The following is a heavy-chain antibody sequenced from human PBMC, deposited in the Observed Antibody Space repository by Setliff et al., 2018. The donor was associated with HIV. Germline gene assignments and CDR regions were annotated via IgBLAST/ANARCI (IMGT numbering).Heavy chain of an antibody. V-gene: IGHV1-18*01. J-gene: IGHJ3*02. CDR1: GYTFTSYG. D-gene: IGHD1-7*01. CDR3: ARDSGTTVEDAFDI. CDR2: ISAYNGNT. Sequence: ASVKVSCKASGYTFTSYGISWVRQAPGQGLEWMGWISAYNGNTNYAQELQGRVTMTTDTSTSTAYMELRSLRSDDTAVYYCARDSGTTVEDAFDIWGQGTMVTVSS.